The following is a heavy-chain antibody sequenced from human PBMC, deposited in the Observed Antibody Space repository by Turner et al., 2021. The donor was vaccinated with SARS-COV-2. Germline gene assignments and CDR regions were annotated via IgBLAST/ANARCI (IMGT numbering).Heavy chain of an antibody. CDR1: GFIVSSNY. J-gene: IGHJ6*02. Sequence: EVQLVESGGGLIQPGGSLRLSCAVSGFIVSSNYMSWVRQAPGKGLEWVSVIYSGGSTYYADSVKGRFTISRDNSKNTLYLQMNSLRAEDTAVYYCARYCSGGSCYSFGYYYYGMDVWGQGTTVTVSS. D-gene: IGHD2-15*01. CDR2: IYSGGST. V-gene: IGHV3-53*01. CDR3: ARYCSGGSCYSFGYYYYGMDV.